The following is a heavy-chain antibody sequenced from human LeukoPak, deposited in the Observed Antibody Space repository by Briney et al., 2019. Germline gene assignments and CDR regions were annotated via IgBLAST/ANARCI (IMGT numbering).Heavy chain of an antibody. Sequence: SETLSLTCAVSGASISSGGYSWGWIRQPPGKGLEFIGYIYHTGSTNYNPSLKSRVAITVDRSKNQFSLKLTSVTAADTAVYYCARGSVYDSSTFDIWGQGTMVTVSS. CDR3: ARGSVYDSSTFDI. D-gene: IGHD3-22*01. V-gene: IGHV4-30-2*01. CDR2: IYHTGST. CDR1: GASISSGGYS. J-gene: IGHJ3*02.